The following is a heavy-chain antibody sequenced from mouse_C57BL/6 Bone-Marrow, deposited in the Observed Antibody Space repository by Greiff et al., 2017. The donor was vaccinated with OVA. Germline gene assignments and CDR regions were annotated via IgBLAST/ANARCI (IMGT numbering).Heavy chain of an antibody. V-gene: IGHV1-63*01. CDR1: GYTFTNYW. Sequence: QVQLQQSGAELVRPGTSVKMSCKASGYTFTNYWIGWTKQRPGHGLEWIGDIYPGGGYTNYNEKFKGKATLTADKSSSTAYMQFSSLTSEDSAIYYCARYGGWLLPYYFDYWGQGTTLTVSS. J-gene: IGHJ2*01. D-gene: IGHD2-3*01. CDR2: IYPGGGYT. CDR3: ARYGGWLLPYYFDY.